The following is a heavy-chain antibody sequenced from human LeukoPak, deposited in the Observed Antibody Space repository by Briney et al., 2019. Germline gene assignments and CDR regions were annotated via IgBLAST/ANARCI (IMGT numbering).Heavy chain of an antibody. Sequence: GASVKVSCKASGYTFTSYDINWVRPATGQGLEWMGWMSPSSSNTGYVQKFQGRVSMTWETSISTAYMELTNLKSEDTAVYYCARGITAGFDYLGQGTLVTVSS. CDR3: ARGITAGFDY. CDR1: GYTFTSYD. CDR2: MSPSSSNT. D-gene: IGHD6-13*01. J-gene: IGHJ4*02. V-gene: IGHV1-8*01.